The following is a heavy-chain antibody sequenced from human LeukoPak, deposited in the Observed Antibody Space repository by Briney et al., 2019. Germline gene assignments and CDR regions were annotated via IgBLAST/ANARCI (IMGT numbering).Heavy chain of an antibody. D-gene: IGHD1-26*01. Sequence: VASVKVSCKASGYTFTSYDINWVRQATGQGLEWMGWMSPNSGNTDHAQKFQGRVTFTRNTSINTAYMELSSLRSEDTAVYYCARWELRRDGIDYWGQGTLVTVSS. J-gene: IGHJ4*02. CDR3: ARWELRRDGIDY. CDR1: GYTFTSYD. CDR2: MSPNSGNT. V-gene: IGHV1-8*03.